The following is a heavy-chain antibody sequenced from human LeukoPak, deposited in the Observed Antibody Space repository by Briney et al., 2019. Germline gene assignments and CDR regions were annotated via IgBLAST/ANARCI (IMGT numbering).Heavy chain of an antibody. J-gene: IGHJ4*02. Sequence: GGSLRLSCAASGFTFSSCAMDWVRQAPGKGLEWVAFISNDGTNKYYADSVKGRFTISRDNSKNTLYLQMNSLRAEDTAVYYCGRDQGGSIGWYGDYWGQGTLVTVSS. CDR2: ISNDGTNK. V-gene: IGHV3-30*04. CDR1: GFTFSSCA. CDR3: GRDQGGSIGWYGDY. D-gene: IGHD6-19*01.